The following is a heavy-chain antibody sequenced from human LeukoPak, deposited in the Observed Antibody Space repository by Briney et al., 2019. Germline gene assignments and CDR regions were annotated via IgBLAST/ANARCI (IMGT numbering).Heavy chain of an antibody. J-gene: IGHJ4*02. V-gene: IGHV3-7*01. Sequence: PGGSLRLSCAASGFTFSDYTMNWVRQAPGKGLERVGTISPDGSDKYYVDSVKGRFTISRDNAKTSLYLQINSLRADDTALYFCARGIVVVVGASDHFDYWGQGTLITVSS. CDR3: ARGIVVVVGASDHFDY. CDR1: GFTFSDYT. D-gene: IGHD2-15*01. CDR2: ISPDGSDK.